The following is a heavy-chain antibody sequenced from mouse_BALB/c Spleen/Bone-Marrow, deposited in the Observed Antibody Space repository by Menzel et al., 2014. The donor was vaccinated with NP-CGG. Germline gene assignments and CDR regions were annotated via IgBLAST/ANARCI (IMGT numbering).Heavy chain of an antibody. CDR2: ITYSGST. CDR1: GYSITSDYA. V-gene: IGHV3-2*02. J-gene: IGHJ2*01. Sequence: VQLQQSGPGLVKPSQSLSLTCTVTGYSITSDYAWNWIRQFPGNKLEWMGYITYSGSTSYNPSLKSRISITRDTSKNQFFLQLNSVTTEDTATYYCARYYDYDGDYFDCWGQGTTLTVSS. D-gene: IGHD2-4*01. CDR3: ARYYDYDGDYFDC.